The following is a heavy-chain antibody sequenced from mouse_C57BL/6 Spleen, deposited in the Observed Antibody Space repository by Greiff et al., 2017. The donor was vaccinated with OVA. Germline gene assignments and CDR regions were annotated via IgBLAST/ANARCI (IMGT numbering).Heavy chain of an antibody. J-gene: IGHJ3*01. CDR1: GFTFTDYY. CDR3: ARRGNDGAWFAY. V-gene: IGHV7-3*01. CDR2: IRNKANGYTT. D-gene: IGHD2-2*01. Sequence: VQLKESGGGLVQPGGSLSLSCAASGFTFTDYYMSWVRQPPGKALEWLGFIRNKANGYTTEYSASVKGRFTISRDNSQSILYLQMNALRAEDSATYYCARRGNDGAWFAYWGQGTLVTVSA.